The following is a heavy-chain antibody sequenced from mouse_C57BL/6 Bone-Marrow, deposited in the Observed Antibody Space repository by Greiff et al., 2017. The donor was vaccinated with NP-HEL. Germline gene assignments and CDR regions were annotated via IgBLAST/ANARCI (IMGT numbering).Heavy chain of an antibody. V-gene: IGHV1-50*01. J-gene: IGHJ2*01. D-gene: IGHD1-1*01. CDR1: GYTFTSYW. CDR2: IDPSDSYT. CDR3: ARNPYYYGSYYFDY. Sequence: QVQLQQPGAELVKPGASVKLSCKASGYTFTSYWMQWVKQRPGQGLEWIGEIDPSDSYTNYNQKFKGKATLTVDTSSSTAYMQLSSLTSEDSAVYYCARNPYYYGSYYFDYWGQGTTLTVSS.